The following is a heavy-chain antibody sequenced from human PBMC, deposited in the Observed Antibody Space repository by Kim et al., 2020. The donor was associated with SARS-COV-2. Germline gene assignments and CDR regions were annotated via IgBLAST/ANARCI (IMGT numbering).Heavy chain of an antibody. CDR1: GFKFTEYG. D-gene: IGHD3-10*01. CDR2: IWYDGSQK. Sequence: GGSLRLSCAASGFKFTEYGMYWVRQAPGKGLEWVAVIWYDGSQKYYTDSVKGRFTISRDNSRNTVSLQMNSLRAEDTAVYYCAGGHGSEPDWFLDLWGRGTLVTVSS. J-gene: IGHJ2*01. V-gene: IGHV3-33*07. CDR3: AGGHGSEPDWFLDL.